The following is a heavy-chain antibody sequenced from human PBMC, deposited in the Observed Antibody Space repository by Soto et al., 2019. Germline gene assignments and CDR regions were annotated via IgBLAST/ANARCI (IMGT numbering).Heavy chain of an antibody. J-gene: IGHJ5*02. CDR2: IFYSGTT. V-gene: IGHV4-39*01. CDR3: ARHAILWEPAAIGP. D-gene: IGHD2-2*01. CDR1: GGSISTSSYY. Sequence: SETLSLTCTVSGGSISTSSYYWGWIRQPPGKGLEWIGSIFYSGTTYYNPSLKSRVTISVDTSKNQFSLKLSSVTVADTAVYYCARHAILWEPAAIGPWGQGALVTVSS.